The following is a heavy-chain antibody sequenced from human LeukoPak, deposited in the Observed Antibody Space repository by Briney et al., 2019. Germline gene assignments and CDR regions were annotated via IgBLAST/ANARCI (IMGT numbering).Heavy chain of an antibody. CDR1: GASISTLY. Sequence: SETLSLTCSVSGASISTLYWSWIRQPPGKGLEWIGYIYYTGSTNYNPSLKSRVTIFPDTSKNQFSLRLTSVTAADTAVYYCARHGVYSSSSYFDYLGQGTLVTVSS. CDR3: ARHGVYSSSSYFDY. J-gene: IGHJ4*02. D-gene: IGHD6-6*01. V-gene: IGHV4-59*08. CDR2: IYYTGST.